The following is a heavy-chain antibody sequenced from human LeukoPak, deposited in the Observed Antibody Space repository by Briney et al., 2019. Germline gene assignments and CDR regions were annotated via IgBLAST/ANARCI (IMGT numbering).Heavy chain of an antibody. Sequence: ASVKVSCKASGYTFTGYYVHWVRQAPGQGLEWMGWINPNSGGTNYAQKFQGRVTMTRDTSISTAYMELSRLRSDDTAVYYCARGAYYYDSSGYPPPNWFDPWGQGTLVTVSS. CDR2: INPNSGGT. CDR3: ARGAYYYDSSGYPPPNWFDP. J-gene: IGHJ5*02. V-gene: IGHV1-2*02. D-gene: IGHD3-22*01. CDR1: GYTFTGYY.